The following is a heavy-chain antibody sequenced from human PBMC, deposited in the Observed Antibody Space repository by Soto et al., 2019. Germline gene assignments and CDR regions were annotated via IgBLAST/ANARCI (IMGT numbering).Heavy chain of an antibody. CDR1: GFSFRTHG. Sequence: PGGSLRLSCTATGFSFRTHGMHWVRQAPGKGLEWVAVIVNDGSEQGHADSVEGRFTISRDNAKNSLYLQMNSLTAEDTAVYYCARVAPPQDYWGQGTLVTVSS. V-gene: IGHV3-33*01. CDR2: IVNDGSEQ. CDR3: ARVAPPQDY. J-gene: IGHJ4*02.